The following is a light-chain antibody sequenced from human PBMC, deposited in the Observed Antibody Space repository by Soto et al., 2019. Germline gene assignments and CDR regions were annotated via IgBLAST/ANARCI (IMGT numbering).Light chain of an antibody. CDR3: QQYGTSEII. CDR2: DTS. CDR1: QSLTNSY. V-gene: IGKV3-20*01. J-gene: IGKJ5*01. Sequence: DIVLTQTTYTLSLSPGNRSTLSCMSSQSLTNSYIAWYQVKPGQAPRLLIYDTSSRATGIPDRFSGSGSGTDFTLTITRLEPEDFAVFYCQQYGTSEIIFGQGTLLEIK.